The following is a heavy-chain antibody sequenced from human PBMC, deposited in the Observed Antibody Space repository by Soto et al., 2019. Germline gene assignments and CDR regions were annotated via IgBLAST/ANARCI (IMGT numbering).Heavy chain of an antibody. Sequence: EVQLLESGGGLVQPGGSLRLSCAASGFTFSSYAMSWVRQAPGKGLEWVSAISGSGGSTYYADSVKGRFTISRDNSNNTLYLQMNSLRAEDTAVYYCAKDRHYDFWSGYTTGYYYYGMDVWGKGTTVTVSS. V-gene: IGHV3-23*01. CDR1: GFTFSSYA. D-gene: IGHD3-3*01. CDR2: ISGSGGST. J-gene: IGHJ6*04. CDR3: AKDRHYDFWSGYTTGYYYYGMDV.